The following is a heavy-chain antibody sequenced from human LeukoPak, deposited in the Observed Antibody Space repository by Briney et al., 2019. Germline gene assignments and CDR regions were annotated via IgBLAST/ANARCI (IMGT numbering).Heavy chain of an antibody. J-gene: IGHJ4*02. Sequence: ASVKVSCKASGGTFSSYAISWVRQAPGQGLEWMGRIIPILGIANYAQKFQGRVTITADKSTSTAYMELSSLRSEDTAVYYCARSIEMATITFDYWGQGTLVTVSS. D-gene: IGHD5-24*01. CDR3: ARSIEMATITFDY. CDR1: GGTFSSYA. CDR2: IIPILGIA. V-gene: IGHV1-69*04.